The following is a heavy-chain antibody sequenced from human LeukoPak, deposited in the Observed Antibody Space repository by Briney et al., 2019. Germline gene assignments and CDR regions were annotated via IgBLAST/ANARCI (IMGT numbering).Heavy chain of an antibody. V-gene: IGHV3-21*01. Sequence: GGSLRLSCAASGFTFSSYSMNWVRQAPGKGLEWVSSISSSSSYIYYADSVKGRFTISRDNAKNSLYLQMNSLRAEDTAVYYRALPAHGSCYFVRWGQGTLVTVSS. D-gene: IGHD2-15*01. J-gene: IGHJ5*02. CDR1: GFTFSSYS. CDR3: ALPAHGSCYFVR. CDR2: ISSSSSYI.